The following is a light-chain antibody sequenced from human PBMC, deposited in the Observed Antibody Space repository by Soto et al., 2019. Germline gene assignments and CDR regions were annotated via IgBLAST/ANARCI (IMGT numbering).Light chain of an antibody. V-gene: IGKV3-20*01. Sequence: EIVLTHSPGTLSLSLGERSTPSCRARQSVSSSYLAWYQQKPGQAPRLLIYGASSRATGIKDRFSGSGSGTDFTLTITRMEPEDFAVYYCQKYGSSHRTLGKGTKVDIK. CDR3: QKYGSSHRT. CDR2: GAS. CDR1: QSVSSSY. J-gene: IGKJ1*01.